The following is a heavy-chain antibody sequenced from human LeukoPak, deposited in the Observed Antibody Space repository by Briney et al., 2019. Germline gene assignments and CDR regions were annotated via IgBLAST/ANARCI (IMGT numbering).Heavy chain of an antibody. Sequence: ASVKVSCMASGGTFSSYAISWVRQAPGQGLEWMGGIIPIFGTANYAQKFQGRVTITADKSTSTAYMELSSLRSEDTAVYYCATPRYCSSTSCYALMDWGQGTLVTVSS. CDR2: IIPIFGTA. V-gene: IGHV1-69*06. J-gene: IGHJ4*02. CDR1: GGTFSSYA. D-gene: IGHD2-2*01. CDR3: ATPRYCSSTSCYALMD.